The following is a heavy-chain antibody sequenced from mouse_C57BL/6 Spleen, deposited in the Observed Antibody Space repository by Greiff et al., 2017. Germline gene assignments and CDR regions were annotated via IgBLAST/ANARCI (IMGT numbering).Heavy chain of an antibody. CDR2: IYPGGGYT. J-gene: IGHJ2*01. V-gene: IGHV1-63*01. D-gene: IGHD1-1*01. CDR3: ARGGTTVVAYYFDY. Sequence: VKLVESGAELVRPGTSVKMSCKASGYTFTNYWIGWAKQRPGHGLEWIGDIYPGGGYTNYNEKFKGKATLTADKSSSTAYMQFSSLTSEDSAIYYCARGGTTVVAYYFDYWGQGTTLTVSS. CDR1: GYTFTNYW.